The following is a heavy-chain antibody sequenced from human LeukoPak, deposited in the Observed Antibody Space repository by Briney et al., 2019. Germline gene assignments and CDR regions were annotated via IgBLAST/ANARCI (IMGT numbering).Heavy chain of an antibody. Sequence: SETLSLTCTVSGGSISSSSYYWGWIRQPPGKGLEWIGSIYYSGSTYYNPSLKSRVTISVDTSKNRFSLKLSSVTAADTAVYYCARHWGSSGWYWGQGTLVTVSS. V-gene: IGHV4-39*01. CDR2: IYYSGST. CDR1: GGSISSSSYY. J-gene: IGHJ4*02. CDR3: ARHWGSSGWY. D-gene: IGHD6-19*01.